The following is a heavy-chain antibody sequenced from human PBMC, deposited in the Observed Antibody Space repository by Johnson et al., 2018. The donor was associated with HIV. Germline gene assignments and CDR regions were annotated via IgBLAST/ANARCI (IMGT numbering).Heavy chain of an antibody. Sequence: VQLVESGGGLVQPGGSLRLSCAASGFTFSNYWMSWVRQAPGKGLEWVANIKQDGSEKYYVDSVKGRFTISRDNAKNSLYLQMNSLKTEDTAVYYCARGDCSSTSCPRNAFDIWGQGTMVTVSS. CDR1: GFTFSNYW. J-gene: IGHJ3*02. CDR2: IKQDGSEK. CDR3: ARGDCSSTSCPRNAFDI. V-gene: IGHV3-7*04. D-gene: IGHD2-2*01.